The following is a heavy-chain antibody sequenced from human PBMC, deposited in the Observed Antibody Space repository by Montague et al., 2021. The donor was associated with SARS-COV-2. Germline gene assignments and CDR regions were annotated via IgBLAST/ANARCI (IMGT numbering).Heavy chain of an antibody. CDR3: ARDTRITMIVVVQGYGMDV. Sequence: SDTLSLTRTLSGGSISSSSYYWGWIRQPPGKGLEWIGSIYYSGSTYYNPSLKSRVTISVETSKNQFSLKLSSVTAADTAVYYCARDTRITMIVVVQGYGMDVGGQGTTVTVS. D-gene: IGHD3-22*01. CDR2: IYYSGST. J-gene: IGHJ6*02. V-gene: IGHV4-39*07. CDR1: GGSISSSSYY.